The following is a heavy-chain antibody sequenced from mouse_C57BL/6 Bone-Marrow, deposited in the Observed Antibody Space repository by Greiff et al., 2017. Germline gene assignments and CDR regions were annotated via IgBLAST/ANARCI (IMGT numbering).Heavy chain of an antibody. Sequence: EVQLQESGPGLVKPSQSLSLTCSVTGYSITSGYYWNWIRQFPGNKLEWMGYISYDGSNNYNPSLKNRISITRDTSKNQFVLKLNSVTTEDTATYYCARDDYDFDYWGQGTTLTVSS. CDR3: ARDDYDFDY. J-gene: IGHJ2*01. CDR1: GYSITSGYY. D-gene: IGHD2-4*01. V-gene: IGHV3-6*01. CDR2: ISYDGSN.